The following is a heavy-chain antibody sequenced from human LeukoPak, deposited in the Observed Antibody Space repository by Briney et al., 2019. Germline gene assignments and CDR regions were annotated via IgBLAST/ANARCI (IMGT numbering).Heavy chain of an antibody. CDR3: ARGALVYCGGDCYRPSDY. V-gene: IGHV1-46*01. Sequence: ASVKVSCKASGYTFTSYCMHRVRQAPEQGLEWMGIINPSGGSTNYAQKFQGRVTMTRDTSTSTVYVELSSLGSEDTAVYYCARGALVYCGGDCYRPSDYWGQGTLVTVSS. CDR2: INPSGGST. J-gene: IGHJ4*02. CDR1: GYTFTSYC. D-gene: IGHD2-21*02.